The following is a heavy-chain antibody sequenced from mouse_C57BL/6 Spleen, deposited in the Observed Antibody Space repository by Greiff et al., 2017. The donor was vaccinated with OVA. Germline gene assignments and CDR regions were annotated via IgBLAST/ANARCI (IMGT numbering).Heavy chain of an antibody. J-gene: IGHJ2*01. CDR2: IYPGDGDT. CDR3: AREELGRGFDY. CDR1: GYAFSSSW. V-gene: IGHV1-82*01. Sequence: VQLQQSGPELVKPGASVKISCKASGYAFSSSWMNWVKQRPGKGLEWIGRIYPGDGDTNYNGKFKGKATLTADKSSSTAYMQLSSLTSEDSAVYFCAREELGRGFDYWGQGTTLTVSS. D-gene: IGHD4-1*01.